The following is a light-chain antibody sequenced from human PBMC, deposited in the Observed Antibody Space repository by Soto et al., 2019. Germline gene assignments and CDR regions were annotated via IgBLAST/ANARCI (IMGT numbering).Light chain of an antibody. Sequence: EIVLTQSPGTLSLSPGERATLSCRASQSVSSSYLAWYQQKPGQAPRLLIYDASSRATCIPDRFSGSGSRTYLTLTISRLEPEDFPVYYCKQYGRSPRTCGQGTKVEIK. CDR2: DAS. J-gene: IGKJ1*01. CDR1: QSVSSSY. CDR3: KQYGRSPRT. V-gene: IGKV3-20*01.